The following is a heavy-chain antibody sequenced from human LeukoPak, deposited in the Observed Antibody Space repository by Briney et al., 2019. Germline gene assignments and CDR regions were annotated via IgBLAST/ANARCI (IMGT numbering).Heavy chain of an antibody. Sequence: ASVKVSCKASGYTFTSYYMHWVRQAPGQGLEWMGWISAYNGNTNYAQKLQGRVTMTTDTSTSTAYMELRSLRSDDTAMYYCAKHLLTGPDDAFDVWGQGTMVTVSS. J-gene: IGHJ3*01. CDR2: ISAYNGNT. CDR3: AKHLLTGPDDAFDV. V-gene: IGHV1-18*04. CDR1: GYTFTSYY. D-gene: IGHD3-9*01.